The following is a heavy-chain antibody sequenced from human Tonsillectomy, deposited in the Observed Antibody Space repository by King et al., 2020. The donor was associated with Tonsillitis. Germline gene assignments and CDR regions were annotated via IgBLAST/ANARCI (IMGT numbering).Heavy chain of an antibody. CDR2: INHSGST. Sequence: VQLQQWGAGLLKPSETLSLTCAVYGESFSDYSWTWIRQPPGKGLEWIGEINHSGSTNYHPSLKSRVTISVDTSKDQFSLNLTSVTAADTAVYYCAGASECSGGSCYSYGWFDPWGQGTLVTVSS. CDR1: GESFSDYS. V-gene: IGHV4-34*01. CDR3: AGASECSGGSCYSYGWFDP. D-gene: IGHD2-15*01. J-gene: IGHJ5*02.